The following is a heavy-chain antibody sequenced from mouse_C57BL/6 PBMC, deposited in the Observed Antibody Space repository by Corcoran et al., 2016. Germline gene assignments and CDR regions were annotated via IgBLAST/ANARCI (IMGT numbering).Heavy chain of an antibody. CDR1: GYTFTTYG. CDR2: INTYSGVP. J-gene: IGHJ2*01. D-gene: IGHD2-1*01. CDR3: ARLGGNSYYFDY. V-gene: IGHV9-3*01. Sequence: QIQLVQSGPELKKPGETVKISCKASGYTFTTYGMSWVKPAPGKGLKWMGWINTYSGVPTYADDFKGRFAFSLETSASTAYLQINNLKNEDTATYFCARLGGNSYYFDYWGQGTTLTVSS.